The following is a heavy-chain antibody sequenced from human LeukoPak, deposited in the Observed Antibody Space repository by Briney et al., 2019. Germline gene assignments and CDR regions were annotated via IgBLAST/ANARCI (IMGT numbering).Heavy chain of an antibody. CDR1: GFTFSDYY. CDR2: ISSSGSTI. V-gene: IGHV3-11*01. Sequence: KTGGSLRLSCAASGFTFSDYYMSWIRQAPGKGLEWFSYISSSGSTIYYADSVKGRFTISRDNAKNSLYLQMNSLRAEDTAVYYCARVSSSWSPGYYYYYYGMDVWGQGTTVTVSS. J-gene: IGHJ6*02. CDR3: ARVSSSWSPGYYYYYYGMDV. D-gene: IGHD6-13*01.